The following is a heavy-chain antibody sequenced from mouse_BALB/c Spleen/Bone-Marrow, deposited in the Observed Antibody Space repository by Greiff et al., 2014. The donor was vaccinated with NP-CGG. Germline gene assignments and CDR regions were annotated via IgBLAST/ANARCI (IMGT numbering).Heavy chain of an antibody. D-gene: IGHD4-1*01. CDR3: TRGRTWDFDY. J-gene: IGHJ2*01. Sequence: LVESGAELVKPGTSVKLSCKASGYTFTTYYMYWVKQRPGQGLEWIGEINPSNGGTNFKEKFKSKATLTVDKSSSTAYMQLSSLTSEDSAVYYCTRGRTWDFDYWGQGTTLTVSS. V-gene: IGHV1S81*02. CDR1: GYTFTTYY. CDR2: INPSNGGT.